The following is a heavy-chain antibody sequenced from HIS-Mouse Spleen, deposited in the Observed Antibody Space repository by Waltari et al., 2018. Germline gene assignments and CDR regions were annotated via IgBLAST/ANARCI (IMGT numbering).Heavy chain of an antibody. CDR3: ARHPEIAAAVGAFDI. Sequence: QVQLVQSGAEVKKPGSSVKVSCKASGGTFSSFAISWVRQAHGQGLEWMGRIMPILGIANYAQKFQGRVTITADKSTSTAYMELSSLRSEDTAVYYCARHPEIAAAVGAFDIWGQGTMVTVSS. CDR2: IMPILGIA. D-gene: IGHD6-13*01. CDR1: GGTFSSFA. V-gene: IGHV1-69*04. J-gene: IGHJ3*02.